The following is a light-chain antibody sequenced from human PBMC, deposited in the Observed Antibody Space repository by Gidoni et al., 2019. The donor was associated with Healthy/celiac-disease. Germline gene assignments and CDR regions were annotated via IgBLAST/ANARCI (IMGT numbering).Light chain of an antibody. CDR2: SNN. Sequence: SVLSQPPSASVTLGQSVTISCSGSSSNIGSNTVHRYQQPPGTAPKLLIYSNNQRPAGVPDRFAGSKSGSSASLAISGRQSEDEADNYCAAWDDRLRVFGGGTKLTVL. V-gene: IGLV1-44*01. CDR1: SSNIGSNT. J-gene: IGLJ3*02. CDR3: AAWDDRLRV.